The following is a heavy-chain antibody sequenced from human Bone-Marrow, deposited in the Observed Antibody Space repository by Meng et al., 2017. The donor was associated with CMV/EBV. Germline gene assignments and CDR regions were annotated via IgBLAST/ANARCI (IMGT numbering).Heavy chain of an antibody. CDR1: GGSISSSSYY. D-gene: IGHD2-2*02. V-gene: IGHV4-39*01. Sequence: SEPLSLTCTVSGGSISSSSYYWAWIRQPPGKGLEWIGSIYYSGSTYYNPSLKSRVTISVDTDKYQFSLKLSSVTAADTAVYYCARYNIVVVPAAIYNWFDPGGQGTLVTVSS. CDR3: ARYNIVVVPAAIYNWFDP. CDR2: IYYSGST. J-gene: IGHJ5*02.